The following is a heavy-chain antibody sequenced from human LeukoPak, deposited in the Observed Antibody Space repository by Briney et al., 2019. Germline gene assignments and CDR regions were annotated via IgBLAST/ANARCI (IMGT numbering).Heavy chain of an antibody. Sequence: SVKVSCKASGGTFSSYAISWVRQAPGQGLEWGGGIIPIFGTAKYAQKVQGRVTITADESTSTAYMELSSLRSEDTAVYYCATPITEPGGGYYEGYFDYWGQGTLVTVSS. CDR3: ATPITEPGGGYYEGYFDY. J-gene: IGHJ4*02. D-gene: IGHD3-3*01. CDR2: IIPIFGTA. CDR1: GGTFSSYA. V-gene: IGHV1-69*01.